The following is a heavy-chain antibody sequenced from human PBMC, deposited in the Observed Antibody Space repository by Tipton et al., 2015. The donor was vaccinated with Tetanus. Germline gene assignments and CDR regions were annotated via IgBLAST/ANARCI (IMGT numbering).Heavy chain of an antibody. CDR1: GFSLNRHP. V-gene: IGHV3-30-3*01. CDR2: LSDGGNNE. D-gene: IGHD1-26*01. J-gene: IGHJ5*02. CDR3: ARLNSGSYPGGYGP. Sequence: SLRLSCEAFGFSLNRHPLHWVRQAPGKGLEWVASLSDGGNNEFYRDSVRGRFSISGDNSKNTLSLQMNSLRPDDTGVYFCARLNSGSYPGGYGPWGQVTRLTVSS.